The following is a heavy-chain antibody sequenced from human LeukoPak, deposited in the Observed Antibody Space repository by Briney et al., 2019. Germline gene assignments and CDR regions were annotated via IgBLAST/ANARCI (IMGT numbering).Heavy chain of an antibody. Sequence: PSETLSLTCAVSSYSISSGYYWGWIRQPPGKGLEWIGSIYHSGSTYYNPSLKSRVTISVDTSKNQFSLKLSSVTAADTAVYYCAVSGSPWDAFDIWGQGTMVTVSS. CDR1: SYSISSGYY. D-gene: IGHD1-26*01. J-gene: IGHJ3*02. CDR2: IYHSGST. CDR3: AVSGSPWDAFDI. V-gene: IGHV4-38-2*01.